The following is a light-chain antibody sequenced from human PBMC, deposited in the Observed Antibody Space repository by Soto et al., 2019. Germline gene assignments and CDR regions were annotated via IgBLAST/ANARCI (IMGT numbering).Light chain of an antibody. CDR1: RGVTDY. V-gene: IGKV1-39*01. Sequence: DIQMTQSPSSLYASVGDRVTITCRASRGVTDYLPWYQQRHGKAPKLLIYGASNLLSGVPSRFSGSRSGTNFTLTISSLQPEDFATYYCQQSNKTPRTFGQGTKLETK. CDR2: GAS. J-gene: IGKJ2*02. CDR3: QQSNKTPRT.